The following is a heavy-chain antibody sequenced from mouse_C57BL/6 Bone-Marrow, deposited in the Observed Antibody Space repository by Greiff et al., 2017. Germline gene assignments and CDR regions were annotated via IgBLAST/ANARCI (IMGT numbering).Heavy chain of an antibody. V-gene: IGHV1-55*01. D-gene: IGHD1-3*01. CDR3: ARYNCAWFAY. Sequence: QVQLQQSGAELVKPGASVKMSCKASGYTFTSYWITWVKQRPGQGLEWIGDIYPGSGSTNYNEKFKSKATLTVDTSSSTAYMQLSSLTAEDSAVYYGARYNCAWFAYWGQGTLVTVSA. J-gene: IGHJ3*01. CDR2: IYPGSGST. CDR1: GYTFTSYW.